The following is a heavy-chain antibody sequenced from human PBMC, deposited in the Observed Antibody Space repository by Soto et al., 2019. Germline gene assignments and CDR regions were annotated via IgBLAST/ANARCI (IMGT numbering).Heavy chain of an antibody. Sequence: GESLKISCKGSGYSFTSYWISWVRQMPGKGLEWMGRIDPSDSYTNYSPSFQGHVTISADKSISTAYLQWSSLKASDTAMYYCARGQWLDQNYYYYYGMDVWGQGPTVTVYS. J-gene: IGHJ6*02. CDR1: GYSFTSYW. CDR3: ARGQWLDQNYYYYYGMDV. D-gene: IGHD6-19*01. V-gene: IGHV5-10-1*01. CDR2: IDPSDSYT.